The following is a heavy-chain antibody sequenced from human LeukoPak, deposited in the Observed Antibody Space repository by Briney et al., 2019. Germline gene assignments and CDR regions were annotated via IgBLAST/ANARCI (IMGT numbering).Heavy chain of an antibody. CDR3: ARDQRYYDSSGHLDY. Sequence: ASVKVSCKASGYTFTSYYMHWVRQAPGQGLEWMGIINPSGGRTSYAQKFQGRVTMTRDTSTSTVYMELSSLRSEDTAVYYCARDQRYYDSSGHLDYWGQGTLVTVSS. V-gene: IGHV1-46*01. J-gene: IGHJ4*02. D-gene: IGHD3-22*01. CDR1: GYTFTSYY. CDR2: INPSGGRT.